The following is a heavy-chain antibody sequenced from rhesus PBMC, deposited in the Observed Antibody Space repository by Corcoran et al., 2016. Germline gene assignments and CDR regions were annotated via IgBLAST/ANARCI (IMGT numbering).Heavy chain of an antibody. CDR3: TRAGNDYPLYDY. J-gene: IGHJ4*01. CDR1: GYTFTSYY. D-gene: IGHD1-32*01. V-gene: IGHV1-1*01. CDR2: ISPNNGNK. Sequence: QVQLVQSGAEIKQPGASVTLSCKASGYTFTSYYIHWVRQAPGKGLEWIGIISPNNGNKGYAKNFQGRVTITTDTSTSTGYMELSSLRSEDTAVYYCTRAGNDYPLYDYWGQGVLVTVSS.